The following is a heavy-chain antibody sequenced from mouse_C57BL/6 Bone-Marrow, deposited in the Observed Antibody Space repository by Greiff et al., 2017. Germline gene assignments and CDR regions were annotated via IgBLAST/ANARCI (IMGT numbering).Heavy chain of an antibody. CDR1: GYTFTSYW. V-gene: IGHV1-69*01. D-gene: IGHD1-1*01. Sequence: QVQLQQPGAELVMPGASVKLSCKASGYTFTSYWMHWVKQRPGQGLAWIGEIDPSDSYPNYNQKFKGKSTLTVDKSSSTAYMQLSSLTSEDSAVYYCARRDYGSSYWYFDVWGTGTTVTVSS. CDR3: ARRDYGSSYWYFDV. CDR2: IDPSDSYP. J-gene: IGHJ1*03.